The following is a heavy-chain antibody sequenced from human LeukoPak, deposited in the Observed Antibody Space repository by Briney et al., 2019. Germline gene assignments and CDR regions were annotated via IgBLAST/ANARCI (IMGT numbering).Heavy chain of an antibody. CDR3: ARAPRGDSSGYYFLNP. V-gene: IGHV5-51*01. Sequence: GESLKISCKGSGYSFTSYWMGWVRQMPGKGLEWMGIIYPGDSDTRYSPSFQGQVTISADKSISTAYLQWSSLKASDTAMYYCARAPRGDSSGYYFLNPWGQGTLVTVSS. D-gene: IGHD3-22*01. CDR2: IYPGDSDT. J-gene: IGHJ5*02. CDR1: GYSFTSYW.